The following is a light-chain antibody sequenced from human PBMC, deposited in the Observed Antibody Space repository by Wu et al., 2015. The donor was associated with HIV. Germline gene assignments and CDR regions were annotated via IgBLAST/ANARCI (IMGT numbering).Light chain of an antibody. CDR3: QQRHIWPVT. CDR2: AAS. Sequence: EIVLTQSPATLSVSLGQRATLSCRASQSIGNNLAWYQHRPGRTPRLLIFAASTRVTDIPARFSGRGSGTDFTLTINSLEPEDFGVYYCQQRHIWPVTFGPGTRLEIK. CDR1: QSIGNN. V-gene: IGKV3-11*01. J-gene: IGKJ5*01.